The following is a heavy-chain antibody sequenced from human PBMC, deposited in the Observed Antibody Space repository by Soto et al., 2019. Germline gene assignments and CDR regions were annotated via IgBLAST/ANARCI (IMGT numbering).Heavy chain of an antibody. Sequence: WGSLRLSCAASEFTFDKYYMTWVRQAPGKGPEWVANIKPDGSEQYYVDSVKGRFTISRDNANNSLYLQMNSLRAEDTAVYFCARGNWNYYYGFDVWGQGTTVTVSS. J-gene: IGHJ6*02. D-gene: IGHD1-20*01. V-gene: IGHV3-7*01. CDR3: ARGNWNYYYGFDV. CDR1: EFTFDKYY. CDR2: IKPDGSEQ.